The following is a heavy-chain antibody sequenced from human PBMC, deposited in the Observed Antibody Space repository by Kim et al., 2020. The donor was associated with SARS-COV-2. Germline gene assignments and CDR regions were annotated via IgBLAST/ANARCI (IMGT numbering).Heavy chain of an antibody. CDR2: IRSKFNNYAT. Sequence: GGSLRLSCAASGFTFSDFSMHWVRQASGKGLEWVGRIRSKFNNYATAYAASVKGRVTISRDDSKNTAYLEMNSLNTEDTALYYCSRNYGSGSLVGHWGQGTLVTVSS. J-gene: IGHJ4*02. CDR1: GFTFSDFS. CDR3: SRNYGSGSLVGH. V-gene: IGHV3-73*01. D-gene: IGHD3-10*01.